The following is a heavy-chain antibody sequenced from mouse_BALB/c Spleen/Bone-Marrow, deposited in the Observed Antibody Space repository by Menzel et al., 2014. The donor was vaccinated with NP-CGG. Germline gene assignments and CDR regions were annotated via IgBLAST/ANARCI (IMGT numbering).Heavy chain of an antibody. CDR2: IDPAIFT. Sequence: EAQLVESGAELVKPGASVKLSCTASGFNIKDTYMHWVKQGPEQGLDWIGRIDPAIFTKYDPKFQGKATITADTSSNTAYLHLSSLTSEDTAVYYCASYRYGWYFDVWGAGTTVTVSS. CDR1: GFNIKDTY. V-gene: IGHV14-3*02. CDR3: ASYRYGWYFDV. J-gene: IGHJ1*01. D-gene: IGHD2-14*01.